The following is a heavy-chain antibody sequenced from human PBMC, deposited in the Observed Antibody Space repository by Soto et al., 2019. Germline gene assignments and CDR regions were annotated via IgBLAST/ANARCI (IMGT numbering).Heavy chain of an antibody. CDR3: AKAWLFGQDY. CDR1: GFTFSSYA. J-gene: IGHJ4*02. CDR2: ISGSGGST. D-gene: IGHD3-9*01. Sequence: GGSVRLSCAASGFTFSSYAMSWFRQAPGKGLEWVSAISGSGGSTYYADSVKGRFTISRDNSKNTLYLQMNSLRAEDTAVYYCAKAWLFGQDYWGQGTLVTVSS. V-gene: IGHV3-23*01.